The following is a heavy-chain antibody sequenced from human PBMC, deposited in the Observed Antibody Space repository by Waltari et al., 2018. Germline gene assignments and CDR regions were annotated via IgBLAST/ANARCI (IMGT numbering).Heavy chain of an antibody. J-gene: IGHJ4*02. CDR1: GFTFSSYA. V-gene: IGHV3-23*01. CDR3: AKDYDFWSGQIYEKGDYFDY. D-gene: IGHD3-3*01. Sequence: EVQLLESGGGLVQPGGSLRLSCAASGFTFSSYAMSWVRQAPGKGLEWVSAISGSGGGTYYADSVKGRFTISRDNSKNTLYLQMNSLRAEDTAVYYCAKDYDFWSGQIYEKGDYFDYWGQGTLVTVSS. CDR2: ISGSGGGT.